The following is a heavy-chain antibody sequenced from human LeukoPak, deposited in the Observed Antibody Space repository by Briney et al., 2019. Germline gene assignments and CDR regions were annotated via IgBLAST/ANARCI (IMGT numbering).Heavy chain of an antibody. D-gene: IGHD1-26*01. J-gene: IGHJ4*02. CDR1: GYTFTSYA. CDR2: INPNSGGT. CDR3: ARDRGVVGATNFDY. Sequence: GASVKVSCKASGYTFTSYAMNWVRQAPGQGLEWMGWINPNSGGTNYAQKFQGRVTMTRDTSISTAYMELSRLRSDDTAVYYCARDRGVVGATNFDYWGQGTLVTVSS. V-gene: IGHV1-2*02.